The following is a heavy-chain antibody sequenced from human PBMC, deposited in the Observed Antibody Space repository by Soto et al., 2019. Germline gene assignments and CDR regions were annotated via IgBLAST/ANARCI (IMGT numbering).Heavy chain of an antibody. CDR1: GFTFTDYA. Sequence: EVQLLESGGGLVQPGGSLRLSCAASGFTFTDYALSWVRQAPGKGLEWVATISGIGGSTYLADSVKGRLSISRDNSKNTVSLLMNSLRAEDTAVYFCARGPSGYISSWYYFDYWGRGTLVTVSS. D-gene: IGHD6-13*01. J-gene: IGHJ4*02. CDR2: ISGIGGST. CDR3: ARGPSGYISSWYYFDY. V-gene: IGHV3-23*01.